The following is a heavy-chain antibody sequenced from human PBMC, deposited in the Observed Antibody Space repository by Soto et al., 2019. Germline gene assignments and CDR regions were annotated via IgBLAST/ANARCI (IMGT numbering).Heavy chain of an antibody. CDR1: GGSISSGDYY. D-gene: IGHD6-6*01. CDR3: ARERPDGARLDP. Sequence: QVQLQESGPGLVKPSQTLSLTCTVSGGSISSGDYYWSWIRQPPGKGLEWIGSIYHSGSTYYNPSLKSRVTISVDTSKTQFSLKLSSVTAADTAVYYCARERPDGARLDPWGQGTLVTVSS. J-gene: IGHJ5*02. CDR2: IYHSGST. V-gene: IGHV4-30-4*01.